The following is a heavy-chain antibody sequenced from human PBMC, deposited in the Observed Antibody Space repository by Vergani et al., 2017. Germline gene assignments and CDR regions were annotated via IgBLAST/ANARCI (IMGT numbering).Heavy chain of an antibody. J-gene: IGHJ4*02. D-gene: IGHD5-18*01. V-gene: IGHV1-18*04. CDR2: INAGNGNT. CDR1: GYTFTSYG. CDR3: AREGGGYSFHFDY. Sequence: QVQLVQSGAEVKKPGASVKVSCKASGYTFTSYGISWVRQAPGQGLEWMGWINAGNGNTKYSQKFQGRVTITRDTSASTAYMELSSLRSEDTAVYYCAREGGGYSFHFDYWGQGSLVTVSS.